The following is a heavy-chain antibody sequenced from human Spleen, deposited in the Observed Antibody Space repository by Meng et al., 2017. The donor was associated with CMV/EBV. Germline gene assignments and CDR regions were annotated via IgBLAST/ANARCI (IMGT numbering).Heavy chain of an antibody. CDR2: VYSGAIGT. D-gene: IGHD1-26*01. CDR1: GFTFSDYG. Sequence: GESLKISCAASGFTFSDYGMSWVRQAPGKGLEWVGVVYSGAIGTYYSDSVKARFTISRDNSKHTLYLQMNSLRAEDTAIYYCAKAWESYYYYGLEVWGQGTTVTVSS. CDR3: AKAWESYYYYGLEV. J-gene: IGHJ6*02. V-gene: IGHV3-23*03.